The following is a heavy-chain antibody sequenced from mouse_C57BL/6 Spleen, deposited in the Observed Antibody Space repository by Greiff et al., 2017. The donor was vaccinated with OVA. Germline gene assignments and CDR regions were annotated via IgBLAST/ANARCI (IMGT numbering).Heavy chain of an antibody. CDR2: IDPEDGDT. CDR3: TTCGSKGYAMGY. D-gene: IGHD1-1*01. CDR1: GFNIKDYY. J-gene: IGHJ4*01. V-gene: IGHV14-1*01. Sequence: VQLQQSGAELVRPGASVKLSCTASGFNIKDYYMHWVKQRPEQGLEWIGRIDPEDGDTEYAPKFQGKATMTADTSSNTAYLQLSSLTSEDTAVYYCTTCGSKGYAMGYWGQGTSVTVSS.